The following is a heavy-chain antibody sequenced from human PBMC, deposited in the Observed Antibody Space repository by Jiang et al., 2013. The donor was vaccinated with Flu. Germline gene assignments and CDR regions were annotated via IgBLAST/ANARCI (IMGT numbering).Heavy chain of an antibody. CDR3: ARAYCAGDCYSSFDY. V-gene: IGHV1-2*04. CDR1: RYTFTGYF. D-gene: IGHD2-21*02. J-gene: IGHJ4*02. Sequence: GAEVKKPGASVKVSCKASRYTFTGYFMHWVRQAPGQGLEWMGWINPDSGATNYAQKFQGWVSMTRDTSISTAYMELSKLTSDDTAVYYCARAYCAGDCYSSFDYWGQGTLVTVSS. CDR2: INPDSGAT.